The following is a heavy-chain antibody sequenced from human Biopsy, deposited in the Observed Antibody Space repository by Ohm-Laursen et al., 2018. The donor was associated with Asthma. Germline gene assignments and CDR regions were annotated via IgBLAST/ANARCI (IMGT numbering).Heavy chain of an antibody. J-gene: IGHJ4*02. CDR3: ASPVNRAFGGYEWAAVFDY. D-gene: IGHD5-12*01. CDR1: GASIRGSGSY. Sequence: SQTLSLTCTVSGASIRGSGSYWAWLRQAPGKGPEWIGTTHYSGSTYYKPSLSGRVTMSLDTSTNQFSLRLRSVTATDTAVYYCASPVNRAFGGYEWAAVFDYWGQGILVTVSS. CDR2: THYSGST. V-gene: IGHV4-39*01.